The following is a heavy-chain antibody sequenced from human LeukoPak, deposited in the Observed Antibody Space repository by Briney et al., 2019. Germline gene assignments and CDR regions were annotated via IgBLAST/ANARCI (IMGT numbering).Heavy chain of an antibody. J-gene: IGHJ4*02. V-gene: IGHV4-34*01. CDR2: INHSGST. Sequence: SETLSLTCAVYGGSFSGYYWSWIRQPPGKGLEWIGEINHSGSTNYNPSLKSRVTISVDTSKNQFSLKLSSVTAADTAVYYCARAGIVLMVYARGSYYFDYWGQGTLVTVSS. CDR1: GGSFSGYY. D-gene: IGHD2-8*01. CDR3: ARAGIVLMVYARGSYYFDY.